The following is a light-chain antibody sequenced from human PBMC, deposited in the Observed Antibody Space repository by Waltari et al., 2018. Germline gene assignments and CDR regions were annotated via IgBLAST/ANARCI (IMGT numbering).Light chain of an antibody. CDR3: SSYTSSSTVV. J-gene: IGLJ2*01. CDR2: EVS. V-gene: IGLV2-18*02. CDR1: SSDVGSYNR. Sequence: QSALTQPPSVSGSPGQSVTISCTGTSSDVGSYNRVSWYQQPPGTAPKLVIYEVSNRPSGVPDRVAGSKPGNTASLTISGLQAEDEADYYCSSYTSSSTVVFGGGTKLTVL.